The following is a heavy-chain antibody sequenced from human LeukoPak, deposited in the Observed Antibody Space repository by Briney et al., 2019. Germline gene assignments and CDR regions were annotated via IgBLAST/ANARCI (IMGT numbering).Heavy chain of an antibody. Sequence: GGSLRLSCAASGFTVSSNYMSWVRQAPGKGLEWVSVIYSGGSTYYADSVKGRFTISRDNSKNTLYLQMNSLRAEDTAVYYCAKGNDYYDSSGYYFQLDWGQGTLVTVSS. CDR3: AKGNDYYDSSGYYFQLD. J-gene: IGHJ4*02. D-gene: IGHD3-22*01. CDR2: IYSGGST. CDR1: GFTVSSNY. V-gene: IGHV3-66*02.